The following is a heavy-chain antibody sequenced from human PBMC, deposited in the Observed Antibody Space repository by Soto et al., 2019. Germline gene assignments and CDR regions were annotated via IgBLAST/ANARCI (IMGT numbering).Heavy chain of an antibody. CDR2: INAGNGNT. CDR1: GYTFTSYA. V-gene: IGHV1-3*01. CDR3: ALRIAAPNAFDI. D-gene: IGHD6-13*01. J-gene: IGHJ3*02. Sequence: ASVKVSCKASGYTFTSYAMHWVRQAPGQRLEWMGWINAGNGNTKYSQKFQGRVTTTRDTSASTAYMELSSLRSEDTAVYYCALRIAAPNAFDIWGQGTMVTVSS.